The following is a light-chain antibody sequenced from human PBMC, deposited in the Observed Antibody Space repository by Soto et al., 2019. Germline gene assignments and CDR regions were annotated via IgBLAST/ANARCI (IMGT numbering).Light chain of an antibody. CDR3: QQYGSSPPWT. J-gene: IGKJ1*01. CDR2: GAS. V-gene: IGKV3-20*01. Sequence: EIVMTQSPATLSVSPGERVTLSCRARQSVGSYLAWYQQKPGQAPRLLIYGASSRATGIPDRFSGSGSGTDFTLTISRLEPEDFAVYYCQQYGSSPPWTFGQGTKVDIK. CDR1: QSVGSY.